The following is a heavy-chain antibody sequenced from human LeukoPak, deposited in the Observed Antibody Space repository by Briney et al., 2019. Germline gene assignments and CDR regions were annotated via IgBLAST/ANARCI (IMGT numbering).Heavy chain of an antibody. CDR2: IHYSGST. Sequence: SETLSLTCTVSGGSISSGGYYWRWIRQHPGKGLEWIGYIHYSGSTYYNPSLKSRVTISVDTSKNQFSLKLTSVTAADTAVYYCARYSSSPADFDYWGQGTLVTVSS. CDR1: GGSISSGGYY. J-gene: IGHJ4*02. D-gene: IGHD6-6*01. CDR3: ARYSSSPADFDY. V-gene: IGHV4-31*03.